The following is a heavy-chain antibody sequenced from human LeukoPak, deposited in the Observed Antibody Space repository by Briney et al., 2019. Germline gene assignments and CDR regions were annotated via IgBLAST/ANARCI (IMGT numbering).Heavy chain of an antibody. Sequence: GGSLRLSCAASGFTFSRYSMNWVRQAPGKGLEWVSYISRSSSTIHYADSVKGRFTISRDNAKSSLFLQMNSLRAEDTAVYYCARDGGATMVRGVTTYDSWGQGTLVTVSS. CDR1: GFTFSRYS. D-gene: IGHD3-10*01. J-gene: IGHJ4*02. CDR2: ISRSSSTI. CDR3: ARDGGATMVRGVTTYDS. V-gene: IGHV3-48*04.